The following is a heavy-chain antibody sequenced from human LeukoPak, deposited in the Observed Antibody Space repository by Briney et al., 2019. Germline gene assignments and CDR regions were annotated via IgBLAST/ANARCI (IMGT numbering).Heavy chain of an antibody. J-gene: IGHJ4*02. D-gene: IGHD6-19*01. CDR3: VQWLVPAN. CDR2: ISGRGSST. Sequence: GGSLRLSCAASGFTVSSYALSWVRRAPGKGLELVSAISGRGSSTYYAHSVNGRFTISRDNSKNTLYMQMNSMRAEDTAVYCCVQWLVPANWGQESLVTVYS. CDR1: GFTVSSYA. V-gene: IGHV3-23*01.